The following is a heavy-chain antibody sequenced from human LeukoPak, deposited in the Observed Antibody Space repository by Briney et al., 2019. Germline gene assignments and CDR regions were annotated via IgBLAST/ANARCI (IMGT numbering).Heavy chain of an antibody. CDR2: ISWNGGGM. CDR1: GFTFDAYA. D-gene: IGHD6-6*01. Sequence: GGSLRLPCAASGFTFDAYAMHWVRQAPGKGLEWVSGISWNGGGMGYAVSVKGRFTISRDNAKNSVYLQMNSLRDEDTALYYCAKDITGGRSSPYFDSWGQGTLVTVSS. CDR3: AKDITGGRSSPYFDS. J-gene: IGHJ4*02. V-gene: IGHV3-9*01.